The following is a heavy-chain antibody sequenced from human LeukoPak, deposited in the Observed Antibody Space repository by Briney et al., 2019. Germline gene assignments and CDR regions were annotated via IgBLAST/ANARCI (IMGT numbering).Heavy chain of an antibody. Sequence: GGSLRLSCAASGFTFSSYSMNWVRQAPGKGLEWVSSISSRSSYIYYADSVKGRFTISRDNPKNSLYLQMNSLRAEDTAVYYCARETWQQLYDYWGQGTLVTVSS. CDR1: GFTFSSYS. CDR2: ISSRSSYI. V-gene: IGHV3-21*01. CDR3: ARETWQQLYDY. D-gene: IGHD6-13*01. J-gene: IGHJ4*02.